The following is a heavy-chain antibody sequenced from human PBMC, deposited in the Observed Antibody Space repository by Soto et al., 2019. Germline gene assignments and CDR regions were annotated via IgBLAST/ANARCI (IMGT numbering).Heavy chain of an antibody. V-gene: IGHV3-33*01. CDR3: ARDLRGSYGFDFDY. Sequence: GGSLRLSCAASGFTFSNYGMHWVRQAPGKGLEWVAVIWNDGSNKYYADSVKGRFTISRDNSKKTLYLQMNSLRAEDTAVYYCARDLRGSYGFDFDYWGQGTLVTVSS. D-gene: IGHD1-26*01. CDR2: IWNDGSNK. CDR1: GFTFSNYG. J-gene: IGHJ4*02.